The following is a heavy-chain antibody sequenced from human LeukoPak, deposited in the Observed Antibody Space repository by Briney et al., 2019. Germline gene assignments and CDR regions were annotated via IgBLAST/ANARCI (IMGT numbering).Heavy chain of an antibody. J-gene: IGHJ4*02. CDR3: ARCPYYYDSSGYDY. CDR2: ISAYNGNT. CDR1: GYTFTSYG. Sequence: EASVKVSCTASGYTFTSYGISWVRQAPGQGLEWMGWISAYNGNTNYAQKLQGRVTMTTDTSTSTAYMELRSLRSDDTAVYYCARCPYYYDSSGYDYWGQGTLVTVSS. V-gene: IGHV1-18*01. D-gene: IGHD3-22*01.